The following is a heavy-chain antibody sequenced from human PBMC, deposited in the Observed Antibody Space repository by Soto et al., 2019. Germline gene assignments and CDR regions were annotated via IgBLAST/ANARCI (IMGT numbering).Heavy chain of an antibody. D-gene: IGHD3-10*01. CDR2: IYPGDSDT. V-gene: IGHV5-51*01. CDR1: GYSFTSYW. Sequence: VESLKISCNGSGYSFTSYWIGWVRQMPWKGLEWMGIIYPGDSDTRYSPSFQGQVTISADKSISTAYLQWSSLKASDTAMYYCARQGITMVRGVIITSPNDAFDIWGQGTMVTVSS. J-gene: IGHJ3*02. CDR3: ARQGITMVRGVIITSPNDAFDI.